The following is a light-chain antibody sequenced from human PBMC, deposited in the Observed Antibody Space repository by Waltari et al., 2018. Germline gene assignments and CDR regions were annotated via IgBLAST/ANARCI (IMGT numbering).Light chain of an antibody. CDR2: DAS. CDR1: QSVSSY. V-gene: IGKV3-11*01. Sequence: EIVLTQSPATLSLSPGESATLSCMASQSVSSYVAWYKQKPGQAPRLLIYDASNRATGIPARFSGSGSGTDFTLTISSLEPEDFAVYYCQQRSNWPPITFGQGTRLEIK. J-gene: IGKJ5*01. CDR3: QQRSNWPPIT.